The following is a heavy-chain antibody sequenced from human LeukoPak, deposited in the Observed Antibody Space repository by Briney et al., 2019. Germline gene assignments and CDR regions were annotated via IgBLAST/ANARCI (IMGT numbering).Heavy chain of an antibody. CDR1: GFTFSSYS. D-gene: IGHD3-22*01. V-gene: IGHV3-21*01. CDR3: ATLPYDSSGYFAV. CDR2: ISSSSSYI. J-gene: IGHJ6*02. Sequence: GGSLRLSCAASGFTFSSYSMNWVRQAPGKGLEWVSSISSSSSYIYYADSVKGRFTISRDNAKNSLYLQMNSLRAENTAVYYCATLPYDSSGYFAVWGQGTTVTVSS.